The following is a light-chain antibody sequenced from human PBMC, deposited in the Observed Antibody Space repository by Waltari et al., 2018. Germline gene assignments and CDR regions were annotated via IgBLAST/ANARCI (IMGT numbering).Light chain of an antibody. Sequence: SYELTQPPSVSVSPGQTASITCSGDKLGDTSVCWYQQKPGQPPVLVIYQDTKRAAGIPGRISGSNSGNTATLTISGTQAMDEADYYCQAWDSAVIFGGGTKLTVL. J-gene: IGLJ2*01. CDR1: KLGDTS. CDR2: QDT. V-gene: IGLV3-1*01. CDR3: QAWDSAVI.